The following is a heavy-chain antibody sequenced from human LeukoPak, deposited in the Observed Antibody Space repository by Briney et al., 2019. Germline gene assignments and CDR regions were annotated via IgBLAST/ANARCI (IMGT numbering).Heavy chain of an antibody. CDR3: AREAIFGVASHAFDI. J-gene: IGHJ3*02. D-gene: IGHD3-3*01. CDR1: GFTFSSYA. Sequence: GGSLRLSCAASGFTFSSYAMHWVRQAPGKGLEWVAVISYDGNNKYYADSVKGRFTISRDNSKNTLYLQMNSLRAEDTAVYYCAREAIFGVASHAFDIWGQGTMVTVSS. CDR2: ISYDGNNK. V-gene: IGHV3-30-3*01.